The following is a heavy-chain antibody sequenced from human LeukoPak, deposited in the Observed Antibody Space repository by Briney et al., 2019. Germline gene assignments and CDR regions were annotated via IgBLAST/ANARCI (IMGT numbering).Heavy chain of an antibody. Sequence: GGSLRLSCTGTGFTFSNYWMHWVRQAPGKGLEWVAVISYDGSNKYYADSVKGRFTISRDNSKNTLYLQMNSLRAEDTAVYYCAKEKSYCSSTSCYDGDTFDPWGQGTLVTVSS. V-gene: IGHV3-30*18. J-gene: IGHJ5*02. CDR2: ISYDGSNK. CDR1: GFTFSNYW. D-gene: IGHD2-2*01. CDR3: AKEKSYCSSTSCYDGDTFDP.